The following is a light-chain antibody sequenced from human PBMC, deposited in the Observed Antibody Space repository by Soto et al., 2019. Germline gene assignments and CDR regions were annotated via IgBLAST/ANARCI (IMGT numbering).Light chain of an antibody. CDR3: SSYTGSTNYV. V-gene: IGLV2-14*01. J-gene: IGLJ1*01. CDR1: SSDVGIYNY. CDR2: QVT. Sequence: QSALTQPASVSGSPGQSITISCTGTSSDVGIYNYVPWYQQHPGKAPKLMIYQVTNRPSGVSNRFSGSKSGNTASLTISGLQAEDEADYYCSSYTGSTNYVFGTGTKVTVL.